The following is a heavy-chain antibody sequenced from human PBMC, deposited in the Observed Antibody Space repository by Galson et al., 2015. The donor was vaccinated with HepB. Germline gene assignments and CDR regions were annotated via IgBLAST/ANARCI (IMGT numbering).Heavy chain of an antibody. D-gene: IGHD5-18*01. CDR3: AREDSYGYFDY. CDR1: GFTFSSYS. J-gene: IGHJ4*02. V-gene: IGHV3-48*01. Sequence: SLRLSCAASGFTFSSYSMNWVRQAPGKGLEWVSYISSGSTIYYADSVKGRFTISRDNAKNSLYLQMNSLRAEDTAVYYCAREDSYGYFDYWGQGTLVTVSS. CDR2: ISSGSTI.